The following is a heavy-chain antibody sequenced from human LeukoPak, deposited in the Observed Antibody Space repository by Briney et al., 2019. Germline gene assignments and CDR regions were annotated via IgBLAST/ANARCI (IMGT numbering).Heavy chain of an antibody. D-gene: IGHD1-26*01. Sequence: SETLSLTCAVYGGSFSGYYWSWIRQPPGKGLEWIGEINHSGSNNYNPSLKSRVTISVDTSKNQFSLKLSSVTAADTAVYYCASSSSGSADYWGQGTLVTVSS. V-gene: IGHV4-34*01. CDR2: INHSGSN. CDR1: GGSFSGYY. CDR3: ASSSSGSADY. J-gene: IGHJ4*02.